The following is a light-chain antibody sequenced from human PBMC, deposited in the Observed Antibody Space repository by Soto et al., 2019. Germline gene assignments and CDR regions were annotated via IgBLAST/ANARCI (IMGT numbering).Light chain of an antibody. CDR2: EVS. V-gene: IGLV2-8*01. J-gene: IGLJ2*01. CDR3: SSYAGSNTVV. CDR1: SRDVGGYNY. Sequence: QSALTQPPSASGSPGQSVTLSCTGTSRDVGGYNYVSWYQRHPGKAPKLILYEVSERPSGVPDRFSGSKSGNTASLTVSVLQTDDEAEYFCSSYAGSNTVVFGGGTKLTVL.